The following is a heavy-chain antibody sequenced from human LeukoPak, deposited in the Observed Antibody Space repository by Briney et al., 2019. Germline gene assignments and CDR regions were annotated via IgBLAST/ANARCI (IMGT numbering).Heavy chain of an antibody. J-gene: IGHJ4*02. CDR2: IYSGGST. D-gene: IGHD5-24*01. Sequence: PGGSLRLSCAASGFTVSSNYMSWVRQAPGKGLEWVSVIYSGGSTYYADSVKGRFTISRDNSKNTLYLQMNSLRAEDTAVYYCARERLEMATINYFDYWGQGTLVTVSS. CDR1: GFTVSSNY. V-gene: IGHV3-53*01. CDR3: ARERLEMATINYFDY.